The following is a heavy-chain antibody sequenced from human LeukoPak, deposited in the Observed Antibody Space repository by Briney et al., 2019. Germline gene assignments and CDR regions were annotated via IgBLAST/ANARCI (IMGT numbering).Heavy chain of an antibody. CDR1: GYILTELS. V-gene: IGHV1-24*01. CDR2: FDPEDGET. CDR3: AREVTMVRGSMDV. D-gene: IGHD3-10*01. Sequence: ASVKVSCKVSGYILTELSMHWVRQAPGKGLEWMGGFDPEDGETIYAQKFQGRVTVTEDTSTDTAYMELSSLRSEDTAVYYCAREVTMVRGSMDVWGQGTTVTVSS. J-gene: IGHJ6*02.